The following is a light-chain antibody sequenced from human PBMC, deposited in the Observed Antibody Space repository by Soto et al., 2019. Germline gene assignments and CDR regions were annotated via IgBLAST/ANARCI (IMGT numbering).Light chain of an antibody. CDR1: RGIISS. CDR2: AAS. J-gene: IGKJ3*01. CDR3: QQLNSYHL. Sequence: DIQLTQSPSFLSASVGDRVTITCRASRGIISSFAWYQQKPGKAPKHLIYAASTLQSGAPQRFSGSGSETEFTHTISSMKPEDFETYYCQQLNSYHLFGPGTKVDIK. V-gene: IGKV1-9*01.